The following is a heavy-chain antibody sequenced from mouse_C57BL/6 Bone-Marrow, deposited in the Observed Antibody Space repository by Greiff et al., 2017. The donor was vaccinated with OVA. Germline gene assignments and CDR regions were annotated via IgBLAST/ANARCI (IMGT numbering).Heavy chain of an antibody. CDR1: GYTFTSYW. V-gene: IGHV1-69*01. CDR2: IDPSDSYT. Sequence: QVQLQQPGAELVMPGASVKLSCKASGYTFTSYWMHWVKQRPGQGLEWIGEIDPSDSYTNYNQKFKGKSTLTVAKYSSTAYMQLSSLTSEDSAVYYCARWDYDYHDFDYWGQGTTLTVSS. J-gene: IGHJ2*01. CDR3: ARWDYDYHDFDY. D-gene: IGHD2-4*01.